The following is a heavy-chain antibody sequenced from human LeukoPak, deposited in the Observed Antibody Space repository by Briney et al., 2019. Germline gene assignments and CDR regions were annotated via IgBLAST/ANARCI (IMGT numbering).Heavy chain of an antibody. J-gene: IGHJ4*02. CDR2: IIPIFGTA. CDR1: GGTFSSYA. CDR3: LTRGYCSGGTCYSVDN. D-gene: IGHD2-15*01. V-gene: IGHV1-69*06. Sequence: ASVKVSCKASGGTFSSYAISWVRQAPGQGLEWMGGIIPIFGTANYAQKFQGRVTITADKSTSTAYMELSSLRSEDTAVYYCLTRGYCSGGTCYSVDNWGQGTLVTVSS.